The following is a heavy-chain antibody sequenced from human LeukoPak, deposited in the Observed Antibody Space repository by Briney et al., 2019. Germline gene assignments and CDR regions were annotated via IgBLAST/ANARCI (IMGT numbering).Heavy chain of an antibody. D-gene: IGHD6-6*01. CDR2: IKQDGSGK. CDR1: GFTFSSYW. V-gene: IGHV3-7*01. Sequence: GGSLRFSCAASGFTFSSYWMSWFRQAPGKGLDWVANIKQDGSGKYYVDSVKGRFTISRDNAKNSLYLQMISLRAEDTAVYYCARGAFSSSLYYFDYWGQGTLVTVSS. J-gene: IGHJ4*02. CDR3: ARGAFSSSLYYFDY.